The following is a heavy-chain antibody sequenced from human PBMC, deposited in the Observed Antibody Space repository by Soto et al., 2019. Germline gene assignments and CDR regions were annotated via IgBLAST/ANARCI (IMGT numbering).Heavy chain of an antibody. V-gene: IGHV1-2*06. Sequence: ASVKVSCKASGYIFTDYYMHWVRQAPGQELGWMGRINPSGGYTTYAQRFLGRVTMTSDTSTSTAYMELRSLRSDDTAVYYCARGVGSGSYYNQYNWFDPWGQGTLVTVSS. CDR2: INPSGGYT. D-gene: IGHD3-10*01. J-gene: IGHJ5*02. CDR3: ARGVGSGSYYNQYNWFDP. CDR1: GYIFTDYY.